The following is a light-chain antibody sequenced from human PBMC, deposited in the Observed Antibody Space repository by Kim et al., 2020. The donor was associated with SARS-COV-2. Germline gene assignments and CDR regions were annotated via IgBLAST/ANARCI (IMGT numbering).Light chain of an antibody. J-gene: IGLJ3*02. Sequence: SYELTQPPSVSVSPGQTASITCPGDKLGDKYACWYQQKPGQSPVLVIYQDSRRPSGIPERFSGSNSGNTATLTISGTQAMDEADYYCQAWDSNTEVFGGGTQVTVL. CDR3: QAWDSNTEV. CDR1: KLGDKY. CDR2: QDS. V-gene: IGLV3-1*01.